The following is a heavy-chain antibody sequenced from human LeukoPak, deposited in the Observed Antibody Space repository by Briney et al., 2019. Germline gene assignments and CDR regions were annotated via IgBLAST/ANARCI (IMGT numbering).Heavy chain of an antibody. CDR3: ARGGTEIDY. J-gene: IGHJ4*02. CDR1: EFIFSSYW. Sequence: PGGSLRLSCAASEFIFSSYWMNWVRQAPGKGLEWVANIKQDGSEQYYVDSVKGRFTISRDNSKNTLYLQMNSLRGEDTAVYYCARGGTEIDYWGQGTLVTVSS. V-gene: IGHV3-7*04. CDR2: IKQDGSEQ.